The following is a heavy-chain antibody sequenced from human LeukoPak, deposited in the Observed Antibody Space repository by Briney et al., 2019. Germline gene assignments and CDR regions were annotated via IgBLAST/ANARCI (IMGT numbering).Heavy chain of an antibody. Sequence: GGSLRLSCAASGFTFSSYSMNWVRQAPGKGLEWVSSISSSSSYIYYADSVKGRFTISRDSAKNSLYLQMNSLRAEDTAVYYCARDSRDGYSSFDYWGQGTLVTVSS. CDR2: ISSSSSYI. V-gene: IGHV3-21*01. J-gene: IGHJ4*02. CDR3: ARDSRDGYSSFDY. CDR1: GFTFSSYS. D-gene: IGHD5-24*01.